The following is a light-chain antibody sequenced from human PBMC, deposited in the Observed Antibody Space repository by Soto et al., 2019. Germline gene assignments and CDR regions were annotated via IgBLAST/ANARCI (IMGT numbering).Light chain of an antibody. CDR1: QGIITW. CDR3: QQDDSFPLAT. V-gene: IGKV1-12*01. CDR2: AAS. Sequence: DIQMTQSPSSVSASLGDRVTITCRASQGIITWLSCYQHKPGKAPTLRLYAASSLFSGAPSRFSGSGCGTDFTLTISIMQPEDFATSYCQQDDSFPLATFGQGTRLEIK. J-gene: IGKJ5*01.